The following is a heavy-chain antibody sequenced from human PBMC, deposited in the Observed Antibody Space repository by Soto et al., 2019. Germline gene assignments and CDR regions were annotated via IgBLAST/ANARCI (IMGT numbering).Heavy chain of an antibody. D-gene: IGHD6-19*01. CDR2: IGGDAVTT. Sequence: EVQLLESGGGLVQPGGSLRLSCAASGFSFGSYSMTWVRQAPGKGLEWVSVIGGDAVTTYYADSVKGRFTVSRDNFKNTVHLQMNSRRAEDTAVYYCAKALYSSTYARGLDVWGQGTTVTVSS. J-gene: IGHJ6*02. CDR3: AKALYSSTYARGLDV. V-gene: IGHV3-23*01. CDR1: GFSFGSYS.